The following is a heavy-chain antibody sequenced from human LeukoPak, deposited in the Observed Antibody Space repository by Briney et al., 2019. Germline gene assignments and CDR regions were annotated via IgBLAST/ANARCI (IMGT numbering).Heavy chain of an antibody. CDR2: ISGGGDAT. V-gene: IGHV3-23*01. J-gene: IGHJ4*02. CDR3: AKGTTDYDASDPLDF. CDR1: DFTFSTYA. D-gene: IGHD3-16*01. Sequence: GRSLRLSCAASDFTFSTYAMSWVRQAPGKGLEWVSTISGGGDATYYSDSVKGRFTISRDKSKSTVYLQMTSLRAEDTAVFYCAKGTTDYDASDPLDFWGQGTLVTVSS.